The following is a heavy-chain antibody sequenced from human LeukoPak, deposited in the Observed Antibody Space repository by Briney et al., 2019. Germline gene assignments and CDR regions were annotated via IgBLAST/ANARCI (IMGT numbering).Heavy chain of an antibody. V-gene: IGHV3-66*01. CDR1: GFTVSSNY. D-gene: IGHD2-15*01. CDR2: IYSGGST. J-gene: IGHJ3*02. Sequence: GGSLRLSCAASGFTVSSNYMSWVRQAPGKGLGWVSVIYSGGSTYYADSVKGRFTISRDNSKNTLYLQMNSLRAEDTAVYYCARELVMGAGGNDDAFDIWGQGTMVTVSS. CDR3: ARELVMGAGGNDDAFDI.